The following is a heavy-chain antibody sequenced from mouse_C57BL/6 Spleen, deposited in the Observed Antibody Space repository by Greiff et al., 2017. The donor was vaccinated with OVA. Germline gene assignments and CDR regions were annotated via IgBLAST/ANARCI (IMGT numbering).Heavy chain of an antibody. CDR2: IYPRSGNT. CDR1: GYTFTSYG. D-gene: IGHD1-1*01. Sequence: VKLVESGAELARPGASVKLSCKASGYTFTSYGISWVKQRTGQGLEWIGEIYPRSGNTYYNEKFKGKATLTADKSSSTAYMELRSLTSEDSAVYFCARRGYGSSQAWFAYWGQGTLVTVSA. J-gene: IGHJ3*01. V-gene: IGHV1-81*01. CDR3: ARRGYGSSQAWFAY.